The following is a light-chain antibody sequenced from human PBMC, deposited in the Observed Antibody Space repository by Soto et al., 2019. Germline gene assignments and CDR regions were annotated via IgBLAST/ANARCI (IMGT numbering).Light chain of an antibody. J-gene: IGLJ2*01. CDR1: SSDVGASNY. CDR3: SSSAGTKNMV. V-gene: IGLV2-8*01. Sequence: QSALTQPPSASGSPGQSVTISCTGTSSDVGASNYVSWYQQHPGKAPKLMISEVNKRPSGVPDRFSGSKSGNTASLTVSGLQAEDEADYYCSSSAGTKNMVFGGGTKHTVL. CDR2: EVN.